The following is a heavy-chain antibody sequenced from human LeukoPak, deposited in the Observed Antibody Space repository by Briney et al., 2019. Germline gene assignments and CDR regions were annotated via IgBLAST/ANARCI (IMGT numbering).Heavy chain of an antibody. V-gene: IGHV4-39*07. CDR1: GVSISSSGYY. Sequence: SETLSLTCTVSGVSISSSGYYWGWIRQSPGEGLEWIGNNSGITYYNPSLKSRVTISVDTSKNQFSLKLSSVTAADTAVYYCARLGSSTTWFDPWGQGTLVTVSS. D-gene: IGHD6-6*01. CDR2: NSGIT. J-gene: IGHJ5*02. CDR3: ARLGSSTTWFDP.